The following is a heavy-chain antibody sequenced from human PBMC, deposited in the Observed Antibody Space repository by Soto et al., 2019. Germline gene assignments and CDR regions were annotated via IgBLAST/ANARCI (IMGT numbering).Heavy chain of an antibody. V-gene: IGHV3-74*01. CDR1: GITFRKYW. CDR3: AIQDCTNDVRLEAPVTVGRPLDY. J-gene: IGHJ4*02. CDR2: ISSDGTTT. D-gene: IGHD2-8*01. Sequence: EVQLVESGGGLVQTGKALRLSCAASGITFRKYWMHWVRQAPGKGPVWVSYISSDGTTTDYADSVKGRFTISRDNAKNTLYLQMDSLRVEDTAVYYCAIQDCTNDVRLEAPVTVGRPLDYWGQGAQVTVSS.